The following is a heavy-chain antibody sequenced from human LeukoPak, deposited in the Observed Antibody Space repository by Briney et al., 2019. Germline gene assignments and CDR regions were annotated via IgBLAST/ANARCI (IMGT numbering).Heavy chain of an antibody. Sequence: SETLSFTCSVSGGSISSSSYFWGWIPEPPGKGLEWIGIICYSGSTYSNPSLKSRVPISVDTSKSQFSLKRTSVTAADTAVYYCARDGYTYGAFDYWGQGTLVTVSS. V-gene: IGHV4-39*01. CDR1: GGSISSSSYF. D-gene: IGHD5-18*01. CDR3: ARDGYTYGAFDY. J-gene: IGHJ4*02. CDR2: ICYSGST.